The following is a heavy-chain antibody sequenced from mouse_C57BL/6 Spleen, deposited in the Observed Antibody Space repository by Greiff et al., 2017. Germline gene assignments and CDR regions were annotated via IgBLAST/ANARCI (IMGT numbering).Heavy chain of an antibody. Sequence: QVQLQQPGAELVKPGASVKLSCKASGYTFTSYWMQWVNQRPGQVLEWIGEIDPSDSYTNYNQKFKGKATLTVDTSSSTAYMQLSSLTSEDSAVYYCARGFYYAMDYWGQGTSVTVSS. CDR3: ARGFYYAMDY. V-gene: IGHV1-50*01. CDR2: IDPSDSYT. J-gene: IGHJ4*01. CDR1: GYTFTSYW.